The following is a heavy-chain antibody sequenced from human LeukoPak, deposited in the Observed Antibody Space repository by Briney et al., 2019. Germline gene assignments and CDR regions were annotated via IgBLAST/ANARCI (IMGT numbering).Heavy chain of an antibody. CDR3: ARDLSSTSHIDY. V-gene: IGHV4-30-4*08. CDR1: GGSISGSDYY. Sequence: PSQTLSLTCTVFGGSISGSDYYWSSIRQPPGKGLEWIGYIYYSGSAYYHPSLKSRVAISVDTSKDQFSLKLSSVTAADTAVYYCARDLSSTSHIDYWGQGTLVAVSS. D-gene: IGHD2-2*01. CDR2: IYYSGSA. J-gene: IGHJ4*02.